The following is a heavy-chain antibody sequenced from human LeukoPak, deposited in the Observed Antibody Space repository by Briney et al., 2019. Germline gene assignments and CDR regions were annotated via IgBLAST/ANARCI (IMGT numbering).Heavy chain of an antibody. CDR1: GFPFSNYW. Sequence: GGSLRLSCAASGFPFSNYWMHWVRQAPGKGLVWVSRVNSDGSTANYADSVKGRFTISRDNAENTLYMRMNSLRPEDTAVYYCARGYYSSSRIDYWGQGTLVTVSS. CDR2: VNSDGSTA. J-gene: IGHJ4*02. CDR3: ARGYYSSSRIDY. D-gene: IGHD6-13*01. V-gene: IGHV3-74*01.